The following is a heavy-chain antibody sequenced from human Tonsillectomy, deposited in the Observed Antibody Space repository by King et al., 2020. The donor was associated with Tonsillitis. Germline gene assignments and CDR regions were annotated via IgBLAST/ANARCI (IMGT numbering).Heavy chain of an antibody. CDR2: ISYSGST. Sequence: QLQESGPGLVKPSETLSLTCTVSGGSISSRNYYWGWIRQPPGKGLEWIASISYSGSTYYNPSLKSRVTISVDTSKTQFSLNLRSVTAADTAVYYCPVYYYASCVYFNFDCWGQGTLVTVSS. D-gene: IGHD3-22*01. CDR3: PVYYYASCVYFNFDC. V-gene: IGHV4-39*01. CDR1: GGSISSRNYY. J-gene: IGHJ4*02.